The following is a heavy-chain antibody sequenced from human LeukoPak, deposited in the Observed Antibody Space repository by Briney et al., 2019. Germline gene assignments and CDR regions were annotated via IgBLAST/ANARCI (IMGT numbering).Heavy chain of an antibody. D-gene: IGHD2-15*01. CDR2: IIPIFGTA. CDR1: GGTFSSYA. CDR3: ARAKEALGYCSGGSCYSRYYYYMDV. J-gene: IGHJ6*03. Sequence: RASVKVSCKASGGTFSSYAISWVRQAPGQGLEWMGGIIPIFGTANYAQKFQGRVTITTDESTSTAYMELSSLRSEDTAVYYCARAKEALGYCSGGSCYSRYYYYMDVWGKGTTVTVSS. V-gene: IGHV1-69*05.